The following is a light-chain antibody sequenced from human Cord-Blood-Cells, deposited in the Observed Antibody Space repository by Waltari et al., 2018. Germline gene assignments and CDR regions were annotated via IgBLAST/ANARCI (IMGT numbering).Light chain of an antibody. CDR3: QQYGSSPLT. Sequence: EIVLTQSPGTLSLSPGERATLSCRASQSVSCSYLAWYQQKPGQAPRLLIYGASSRAPGIPDRFSGSGSGTDFTLTISRLEPEDFAVYYCQQYGSSPLTFGGGTKVEIK. J-gene: IGKJ4*01. V-gene: IGKV3-20*01. CDR1: QSVSCSY. CDR2: GAS.